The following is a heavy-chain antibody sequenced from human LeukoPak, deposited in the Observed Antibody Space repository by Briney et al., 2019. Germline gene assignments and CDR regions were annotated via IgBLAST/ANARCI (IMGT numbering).Heavy chain of an antibody. CDR3: ARGGDLDV. J-gene: IGHJ6*02. V-gene: IGHV3-7*03. CDR2: INHNGNVN. Sequence: GGSLRLSCAASGFTFSSYWMNWARQAPGKGLEWVASINHNGNVNYYVDSVKGRFTISRDNAKNSLYLQMSNLRAEDTAVYFCARGGDLDVWGQGATVTVSS. D-gene: IGHD2-21*01. CDR1: GFTFSSYW.